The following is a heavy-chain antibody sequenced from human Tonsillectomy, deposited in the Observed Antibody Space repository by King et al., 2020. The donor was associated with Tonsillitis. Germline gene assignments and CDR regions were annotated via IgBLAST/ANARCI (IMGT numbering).Heavy chain of an antibody. J-gene: IGHJ5*02. CDR2: INTYSGAT. Sequence: QLVQSGAEVKKPGASVKVSCKAAGYPLATYGITWVRQAPGQGLEWMGWINTYSGATDDAQNLQGRVTMTRDTSSNTAYMELRSLTSDDTAVYFCIRGGGYCSGGSCVRFDPWGQGTLVTVSS. CDR1: GYPLATYG. V-gene: IGHV1-18*01. CDR3: IRGGGYCSGGSCVRFDP. D-gene: IGHD2-15*01.